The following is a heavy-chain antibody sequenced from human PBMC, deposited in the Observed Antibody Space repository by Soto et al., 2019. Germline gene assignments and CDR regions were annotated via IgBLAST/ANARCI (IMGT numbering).Heavy chain of an antibody. CDR1: GGAFGRYS. CDR3: ARGDEMTAVTIFEY. D-gene: IGHD4-17*01. J-gene: IGHJ4*02. CDR2: VIPAFNTS. V-gene: IGHV1-69*01. Sequence: QVQLEQSGPEVKRPGTSVKVSCKASGGAFGRYSVSWVRQAPGQGLEWIGGVIPAFNTSNYSLKFQVRVAIFADLSTSTVFMELRSLRSEDTALYYCARGDEMTAVTIFEYWGQGTLVTVSS.